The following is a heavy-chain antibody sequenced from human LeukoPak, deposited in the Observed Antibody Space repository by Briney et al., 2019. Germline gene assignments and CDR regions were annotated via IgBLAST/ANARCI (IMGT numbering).Heavy chain of an antibody. CDR1: GFTFSSYW. CDR2: INNDGNTT. D-gene: IGHD2-15*01. V-gene: IGHV3-74*01. J-gene: IGHJ4*02. CDR3: VRGRGGGSGDF. Sequence: GGSLRLSCAASGFTFSSYWMHWVRQAPGKGLVWVSRINNDGNTTIYADSVKGRFTVSRDNAKNTLYLQMNSLRAEDTAVYYCVRGRGGGSGDFWGQGTLVTVSS.